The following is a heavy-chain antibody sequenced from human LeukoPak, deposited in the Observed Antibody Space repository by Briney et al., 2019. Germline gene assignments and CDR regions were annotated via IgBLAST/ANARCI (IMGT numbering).Heavy chain of an antibody. D-gene: IGHD5-12*01. CDR3: AKGGGYDSDYYYYGMDV. Sequence: GGSLRLSCAASGFTFSSYGMHWVRQAPGKGLEWVAVISYDGSNKYYADSVKGRFTISRDNSKNTLYLQMNSLRGEDTAVYYCAKGGGYDSDYYYYGMDVWGQGTTVTVSS. J-gene: IGHJ6*02. CDR1: GFTFSSYG. V-gene: IGHV3-30*18. CDR2: ISYDGSNK.